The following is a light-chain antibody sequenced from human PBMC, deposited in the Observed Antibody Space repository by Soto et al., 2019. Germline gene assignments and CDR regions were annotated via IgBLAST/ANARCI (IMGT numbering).Light chain of an antibody. CDR3: SSYTTTDTYV. CDR1: SSDVGGYNY. V-gene: IGLV2-14*01. CDR2: DVS. J-gene: IGLJ1*01. Sequence: QSALTQPASVSGSPGPSITISCTGTSSDVGGYNYVSWFQQYPGKAPKLMIYDVSTRPSGVSNRFSGSKSGNTASLTISGLQAEYEADYYCSSYTTTDTYVFGTGTKLTVL.